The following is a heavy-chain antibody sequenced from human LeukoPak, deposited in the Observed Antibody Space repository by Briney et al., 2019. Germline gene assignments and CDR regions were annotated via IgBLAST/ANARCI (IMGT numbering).Heavy chain of an antibody. CDR3: ARDPYYYDSSAFYPFDY. Sequence: GGSLRLSCAASGFSFSSYAMSWVRQAPGKGPEWVAGFNGRGDSTYYAESVRGRFTISRDTSKNTLYLQVSSLRVEDTAVYYCARDPYYYDSSAFYPFDYWGQGTLVTVSS. CDR2: FNGRGDST. D-gene: IGHD3-22*01. CDR1: GFSFSSYA. J-gene: IGHJ4*02. V-gene: IGHV3-23*01.